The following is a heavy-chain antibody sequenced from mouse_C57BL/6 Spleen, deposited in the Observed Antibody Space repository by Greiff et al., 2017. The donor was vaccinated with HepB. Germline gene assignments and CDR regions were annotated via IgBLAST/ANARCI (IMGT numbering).Heavy chain of an antibody. V-gene: IGHV1-53*01. D-gene: IGHD1-1*01. CDR2: INPSNGGT. CDR3: ARPAIYYYGSSWYFDV. Sequence: VQLQQSGTELVKPGASVKLSCKASGYTFTSYWMHWVKQRPGQGLEWIGNINPSNGGTNYNEKFKSKATLTVDKSSSTAYMQLSSLTSEDSAVYYCARPAIYYYGSSWYFDVWGTGTTVTVSS. CDR1: GYTFTSYW. J-gene: IGHJ1*03.